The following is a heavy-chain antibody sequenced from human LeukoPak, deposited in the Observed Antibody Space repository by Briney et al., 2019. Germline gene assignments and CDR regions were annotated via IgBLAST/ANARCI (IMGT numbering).Heavy chain of an antibody. CDR2: IYYSRST. J-gene: IGHJ6*02. CDR3: ARVLMNYYYYGMDV. V-gene: IGHV4-59*01. Sequence: TSETLSLTCTVSGGSISSYYWGWIRQPPGKGLGWGGYIYYSRSTNYNPSLKSRVTISVDTSKNQFSLKLSSVTAADTAVYYCARVLMNYYYYGMDVWGQGTTVTVSS. CDR1: GGSISSYY.